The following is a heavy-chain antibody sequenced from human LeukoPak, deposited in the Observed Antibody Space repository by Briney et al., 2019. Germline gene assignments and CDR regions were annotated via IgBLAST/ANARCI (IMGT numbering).Heavy chain of an antibody. J-gene: IGHJ4*02. D-gene: IGHD1-26*01. CDR2: IRYDGSNK. Sequence: GGSLRLSCAASGFTFSSYGMHWVRQAPGKGLEWVAFIRYDGSNKYYADSVKGRFTISRDNSKNTLYLQMNSLRAEDTAVYYCAKYRGSGSYYSDYWGQGTLVTVSS. V-gene: IGHV3-30*02. CDR3: AKYRGSGSYYSDY. CDR1: GFTFSSYG.